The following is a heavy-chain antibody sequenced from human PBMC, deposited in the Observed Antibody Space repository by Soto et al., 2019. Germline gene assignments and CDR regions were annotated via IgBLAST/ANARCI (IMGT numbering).Heavy chain of an antibody. CDR2: IYSGGST. Sequence: GGSLRLSCAASGFTVSSNYMSWVRQAPGKGLEWVSVIYSGGSTYYADSVKGRFTISRDNSKNTLYLQMNSLRAEDTAVYYCATSNPRRGYSYGSIDYWGQGTLVTYPQ. J-gene: IGHJ4*02. CDR3: ATSNPRRGYSYGSIDY. V-gene: IGHV3-53*01. D-gene: IGHD5-18*01. CDR1: GFTVSSNY.